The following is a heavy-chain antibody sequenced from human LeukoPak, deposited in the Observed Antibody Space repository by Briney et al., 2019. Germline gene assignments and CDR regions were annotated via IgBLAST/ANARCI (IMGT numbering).Heavy chain of an antibody. D-gene: IGHD4-17*01. J-gene: IGHJ4*02. V-gene: IGHV4-59*12. CDR1: GGSISSDY. CDR3: MQRNYGARYFDY. Sequence: PSETLSLSCIVSGGSISSDYWSWIRQTPGKGLEWIAYIYYSGSTNYNPSLKSRVTISIDTSKNQFSLKLSSVTAADTAVYYCMQRNYGARYFDYWGQGTLVTVSS. CDR2: IYYSGST.